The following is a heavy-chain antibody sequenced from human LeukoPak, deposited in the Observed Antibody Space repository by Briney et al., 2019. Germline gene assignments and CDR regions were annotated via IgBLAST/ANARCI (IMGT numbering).Heavy chain of an antibody. Sequence: GGSLRLSCAASGFTFSNYGMTWVRQAPGKGLEWVSAISGSGGSTYYADSVKGRFAISRDNSKNTLYLQMNSLRAEDTAVYYCAKSTLIVVITLFDYWGQGTLVTVSS. CDR3: AKSTLIVVITLFDY. CDR2: ISGSGGST. J-gene: IGHJ4*02. CDR1: GFTFSNYG. D-gene: IGHD3-22*01. V-gene: IGHV3-23*01.